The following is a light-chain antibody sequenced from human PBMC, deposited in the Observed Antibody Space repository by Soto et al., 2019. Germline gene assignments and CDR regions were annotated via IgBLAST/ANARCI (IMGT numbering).Light chain of an antibody. CDR2: AAS. J-gene: IGKJ5*01. CDR1: QDISRW. CDR3: QQGNNIPVT. V-gene: IGKV1D-12*01. Sequence: DVQMTQSPSSVSASVGDRVTITCRASQDISRWLAWYQQKPGQAPKFLIYAASNLQSGDPSRFSGSGSGTDFALTISSLQPEDFATYYCQQGNNIPVTFGRGTRLEMK.